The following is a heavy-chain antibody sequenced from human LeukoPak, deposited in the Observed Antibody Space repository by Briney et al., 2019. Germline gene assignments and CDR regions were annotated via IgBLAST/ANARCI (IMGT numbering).Heavy chain of an antibody. D-gene: IGHD3-16*02. CDR3: ARYRDATPSAHNPY. CDR2: IKQDGSEK. J-gene: IGHJ4*02. CDR1: GFTFSNYW. Sequence: GGSLRLSCAASGFTFSNYWMTWVRQVPGKGLEWVANIKQDGSEKNYMDSVKGRFTISRDNAKNSLYLQMSSLRAEDTAVYYCARYRDATPSAHNPYSGQGTLVTVSS. V-gene: IGHV3-7*01.